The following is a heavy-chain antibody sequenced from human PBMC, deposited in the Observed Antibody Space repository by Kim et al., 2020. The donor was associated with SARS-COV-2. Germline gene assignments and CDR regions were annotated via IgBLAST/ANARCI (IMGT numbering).Heavy chain of an antibody. CDR2: INHSGST. D-gene: IGHD3-3*01. Sequence: SETLSLTCAVYGGSFSGYYWSWIRQPPGKGLEWIGEINHSGSTNYNPSLKSRVTISVDTSKNQFSLKLSSVTAADTAVYYCARGRYGEITIFRVVPGHYYMDVWGQGTTVTVPS. CDR3: ARGRYGEITIFRVVPGHYYMDV. J-gene: IGHJ6*03. V-gene: IGHV4-34*01. CDR1: GGSFSGYY.